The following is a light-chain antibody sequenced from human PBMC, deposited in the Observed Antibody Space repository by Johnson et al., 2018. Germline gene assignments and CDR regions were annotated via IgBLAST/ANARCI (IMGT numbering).Light chain of an antibody. CDR1: SSNIGNNY. CDR3: GTWDSSLSAGNV. V-gene: IGLV1-51*02. Sequence: QSVLTQPPSVSAAPGQKVTISCSGSSSNIGNNYVSWYQQLPGTAPKLLIYENNKRPSGIPYRFSGSKSGPSAHLGITALQTGDEADYYGGTWDSSLSAGNVFGTGTKVTVL. CDR2: ENN. J-gene: IGLJ1*01.